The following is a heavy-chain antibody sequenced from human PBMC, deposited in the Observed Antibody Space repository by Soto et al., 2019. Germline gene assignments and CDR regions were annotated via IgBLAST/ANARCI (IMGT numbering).Heavy chain of an antibody. V-gene: IGHV4-4*02. CDR3: ARGGYDSSGYYFRLDY. J-gene: IGHJ4*02. D-gene: IGHD3-22*01. CDR1: GDSMRSNNW. Sequence: QVQLQESGPGLVKPSGTLSLTCAVSGDSMRSNNWWSWVRQPPGKGLEWIGEIYHSGTTNYNPSLKGRVTISLDTSKNQFSLRLNSVTAADTAFYYCARGGYDSSGYYFRLDYWGQGTLVTVSS. CDR2: IYHSGTT.